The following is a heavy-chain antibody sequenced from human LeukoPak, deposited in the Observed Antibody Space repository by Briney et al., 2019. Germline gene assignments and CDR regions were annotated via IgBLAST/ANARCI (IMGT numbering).Heavy chain of an antibody. V-gene: IGHV1-69*13. D-gene: IGHD3-3*01. CDR1: GYTFTSYG. CDR2: IIPIFGTA. Sequence: ASVKVSCKASGYTFTSYGISWVRQAPGQGLEWMGGIIPIFGTANYAQKFQGRVTITADESTSTAYMELSSLRSEDTAVYYCARVFGPWRAPGAYTKATKKEMEWFDPWGQGTLVTVSS. CDR3: ARVFGPWRAPGAYTKATKKEMEWFDP. J-gene: IGHJ5*02.